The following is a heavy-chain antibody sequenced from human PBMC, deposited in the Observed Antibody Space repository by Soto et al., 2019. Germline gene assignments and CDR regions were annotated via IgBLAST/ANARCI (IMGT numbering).Heavy chain of an antibody. J-gene: IGHJ5*02. Sequence: EFQVLQSGGGLVQPGGSLTLSCAASGFPFSSTDMTWVRQAPVKGLEWVSTIDGSGGTTYYADSVKGRFTISRDNSINTVFLQMNSLRADDTALYFCAKNSGWFNTWGQGALVTVSS. CDR1: GFPFSSTD. CDR2: IDGSGGTT. CDR3: AKNSGWFNT. D-gene: IGHD3-10*01. V-gene: IGHV3-23*01.